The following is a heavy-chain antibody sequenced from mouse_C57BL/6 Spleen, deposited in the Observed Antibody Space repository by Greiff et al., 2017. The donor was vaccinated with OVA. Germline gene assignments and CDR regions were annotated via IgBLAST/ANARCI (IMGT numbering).Heavy chain of an antibody. CDR3: ARPSTVVAYYFDY. CDR2: INPNNGGT. V-gene: IGHV1-18*01. J-gene: IGHJ2*01. CDR1: GYTFTDYN. D-gene: IGHD1-1*01. Sequence: LVKPGASVKIPCKASGYTFTDYNMDWVKQSHGKSLEWIGDINPNNGGTIYNQKFKGKAKLTVDKSSSTAYMELRSLTSEDTAVYYCARPSTVVAYYFDYWGQGTTLTVSS.